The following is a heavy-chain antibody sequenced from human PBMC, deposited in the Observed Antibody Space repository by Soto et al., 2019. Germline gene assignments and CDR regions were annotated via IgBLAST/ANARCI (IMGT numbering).Heavy chain of an antibody. Sequence: WGSLRLSCTASGFAFSSYNFHLFRHSPGKGLEWVAVISEDGGAEYFADAVRGRFLISKDTSKNTVYLQMNSLRPEDTGTYFCARRLAPTVSALGYWGQGTLVTVSS. J-gene: IGHJ4*02. V-gene: IGHV3-30-3*01. D-gene: IGHD4-4*01. CDR1: GFAFSSYN. CDR2: ISEDGGAE. CDR3: ARRLAPTVSALGY.